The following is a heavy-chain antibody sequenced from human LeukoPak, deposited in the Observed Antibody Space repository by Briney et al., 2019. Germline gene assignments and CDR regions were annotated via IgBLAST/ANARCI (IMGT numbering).Heavy chain of an antibody. CDR1: GFTFSSYA. D-gene: IGHD1-20*01. CDR2: ISGTGGSA. Sequence: GGSLRLSCAASGFTFSSYAMTWVRQAPGKGLEWVSAISGTGGSAYYADSVKGRFTTSRDNSKNTLYLQMNSLRAEDTAVYYCARGYLTGYFDYWGQGTLVTVSS. V-gene: IGHV3-23*01. J-gene: IGHJ4*02. CDR3: ARGYLTGYFDY.